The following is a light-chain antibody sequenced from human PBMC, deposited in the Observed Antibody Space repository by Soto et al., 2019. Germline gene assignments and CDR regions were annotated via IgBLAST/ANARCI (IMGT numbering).Light chain of an antibody. J-gene: IGKJ5*01. CDR2: AAS. CDR3: QQYHPWPPATT. CDR1: ESISSN. Sequence: EIVLTQSPATLSVSPGERATLSCRASESISSNLAWYQQKPGQAPRLLIYAASTRATGLPARFSGSGSGTELTLTISSRQSEDVAVYYCQQYHPWPPATTFGQGTRLDIK. V-gene: IGKV3-15*01.